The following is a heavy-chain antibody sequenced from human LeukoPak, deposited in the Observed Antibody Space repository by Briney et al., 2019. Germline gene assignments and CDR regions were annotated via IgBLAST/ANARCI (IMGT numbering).Heavy chain of an antibody. Sequence: PSETLSLTCTVSGSSISSGGYYWGWIRQPPGKGLEWIGSIYYSGSTYYNPSLKSRVTISVDTSKNQFSLKLSSVTAADTAVYYCASPGGGPTDYWGQGTLVTVSP. CDR3: ASPGGGPTDY. CDR2: IYYSGST. V-gene: IGHV4-39*01. D-gene: IGHD3-16*01. CDR1: GSSISSGGYY. J-gene: IGHJ4*02.